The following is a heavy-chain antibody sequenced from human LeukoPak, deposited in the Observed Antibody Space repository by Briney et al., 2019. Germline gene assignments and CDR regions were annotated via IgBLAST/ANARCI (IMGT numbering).Heavy chain of an antibody. CDR1: GGSISSGSYY. Sequence: TSQTLSLTCTVSGGSISSGSYYWSWIRQPAGKGLEWIGRIYTSGSTYYNPSLKSRVTISVDTSKNQFSLKLSSVTAADTAVYYCARLPVYAATFDYWGQGTLVTVSS. J-gene: IGHJ4*02. CDR2: IYTSGST. V-gene: IGHV4-61*02. D-gene: IGHD2-8*01. CDR3: ARLPVYAATFDY.